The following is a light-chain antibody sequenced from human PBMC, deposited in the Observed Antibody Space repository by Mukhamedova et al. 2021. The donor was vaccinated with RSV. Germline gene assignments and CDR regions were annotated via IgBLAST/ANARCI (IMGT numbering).Light chain of an antibody. CDR2: EVT. V-gene: IGLV2-14*01. CDR1: MGASKS. Sequence: MGASKSVSWYQQYAGKAPKLMIYEVTNRPSGVSDRFSGSKSGNTASLTISGLQAEDEGDYFCSSYTSTTLEIFGTGTTVIAL. CDR3: SSYTSTTLEI. J-gene: IGLJ1*01.